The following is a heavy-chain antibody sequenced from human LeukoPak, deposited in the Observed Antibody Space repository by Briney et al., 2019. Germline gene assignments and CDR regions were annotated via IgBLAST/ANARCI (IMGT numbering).Heavy chain of an antibody. CDR2: IYYSGST. Sequence: SETLSLTCTVSGGSISSSSYYWGWIRQPPGKGLEWIGSIYYSGSTYYNPSLKSRVTISVDTSKNQFSLKLSSVTAADTAVYYCARCGYDYIWGSYRQYYLDYWGQGTLVTVSS. CDR1: GGSISSSSYY. V-gene: IGHV4-39*01. D-gene: IGHD3-16*02. CDR3: ARCGYDYIWGSYRQYYLDY. J-gene: IGHJ4*02.